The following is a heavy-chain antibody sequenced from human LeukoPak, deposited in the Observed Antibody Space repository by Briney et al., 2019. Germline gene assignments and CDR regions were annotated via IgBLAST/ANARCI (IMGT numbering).Heavy chain of an antibody. D-gene: IGHD2-15*01. Sequence: SETLSLTCADHGGSFSGYYWSWIRQPPGKGLEWIGEINHGGSTNYNPSIKSRVTISVDATKKQFSLKLSSVTAADTGVYYCARRPCSGGSCYCRTDAFDIWGQGTMVTVSS. V-gene: IGHV4-34*01. J-gene: IGHJ3*02. CDR1: GGSFSGYY. CDR3: ARRPCSGGSCYCRTDAFDI. CDR2: INHGGST.